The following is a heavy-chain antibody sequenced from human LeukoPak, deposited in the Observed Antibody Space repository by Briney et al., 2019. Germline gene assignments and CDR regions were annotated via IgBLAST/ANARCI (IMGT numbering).Heavy chain of an antibody. Sequence: GRSLRLSCAASGFTFDDYGMNWVRQPRGKGLEWASGINWKGGSTGYADSVKGRFTISRDNAKNSLYLQMNSLRAEDTALYYCARVLTMIRGVNGWFDPWGQGTLVTVSS. CDR2: INWKGGST. D-gene: IGHD3-10*01. CDR1: GFTFDDYG. CDR3: ARVLTMIRGVNGWFDP. V-gene: IGHV3-20*04. J-gene: IGHJ5*02.